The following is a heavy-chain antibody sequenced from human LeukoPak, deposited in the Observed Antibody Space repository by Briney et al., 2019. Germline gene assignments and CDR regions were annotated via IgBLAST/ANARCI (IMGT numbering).Heavy chain of an antibody. CDR3: AKVRPPPGSGWYGGDDY. CDR1: GFTFRNYV. D-gene: IGHD6-19*01. Sequence: GGSLRLSCTASGFTFRNYVMSWVRQAPGKGLEWVSSIRSSGDDASSADSVKGRFTIFRDNSKSTLYLQMNSLRAEDTAIYYCAKVRPPPGSGWYGGDDYWGQGTLVTVSP. V-gene: IGHV3-23*01. CDR2: IRSSGDDA. J-gene: IGHJ4*02.